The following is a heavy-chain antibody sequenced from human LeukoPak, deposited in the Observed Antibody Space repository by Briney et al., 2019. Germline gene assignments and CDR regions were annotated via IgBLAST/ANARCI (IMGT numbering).Heavy chain of an antibody. CDR1: GYTFTSYG. J-gene: IGHJ6*03. CDR2: ISAYNGNT. V-gene: IGHV1-18*01. CDR3: ARNLRVVPPYNHNYYYYYMDV. D-gene: IGHD3-3*01. Sequence: ASVKVSCKASGYTFTSYGISWMRQAPGQGLEWMGWISAYNGNTNYAQKLQGRVTMTTDTSTSTAYMELRSLRSDDTAVYYCARNLRVVPPYNHNYYYYYMDVWGKGTTVTVSS.